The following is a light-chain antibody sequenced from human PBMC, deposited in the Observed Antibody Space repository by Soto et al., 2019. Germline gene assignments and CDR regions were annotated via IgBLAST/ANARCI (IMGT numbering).Light chain of an antibody. J-gene: IGKJ5*01. CDR2: RAS. CDR1: RNISID. Sequence: IQMTQSPSSLSASVGDRFALSCRASRNISIDLNWYQLKPGKAPKLLIYRASTLQNGVPSRFSGSGSATDFTLTITTLQPEDVATYSCQQSYSTLPYTFGQGTRLEIK. V-gene: IGKV1-39*01. CDR3: QQSYSTLPYT.